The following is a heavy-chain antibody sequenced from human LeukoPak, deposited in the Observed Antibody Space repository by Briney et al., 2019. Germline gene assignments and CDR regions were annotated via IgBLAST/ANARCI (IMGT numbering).Heavy chain of an antibody. D-gene: IGHD2-2*02. CDR2: INHSGSI. CDR1: GGSFSGYY. CDR3: ARGPAGVGYCSSTSCYTASSYYYGMDV. J-gene: IGHJ6*02. V-gene: IGHV4-34*01. Sequence: SETLSLTCAVYGGSFSGYYWSWIRQPPGKGLEWIGEINHSGSINYNPSLKSRVTISVDTSKNQFSLKLTSVTAADTAVYYCARGPAGVGYCSSTSCYTASSYYYGMDVWGQGTTVTVSS.